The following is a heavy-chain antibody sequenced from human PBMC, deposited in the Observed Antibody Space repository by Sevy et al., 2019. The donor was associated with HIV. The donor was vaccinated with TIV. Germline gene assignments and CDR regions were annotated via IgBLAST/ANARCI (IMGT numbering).Heavy chain of an antibody. CDR1: GGSINSGGYS. D-gene: IGHD6-13*01. CDR3: ARGRVGDSSSWYGAFDV. V-gene: IGHV4-30-2*01. Sequence: SETLSLTCAVSGGSINSGGYSWSWIRQPPGKGLEWIGYIFQSGATYYIPSLQSLVSISVEMSKNQFSLNLRSVTAADTAVYYCARGRVGDSSSWYGAFDVWGQGTMVTVSS. CDR2: IFQSGAT. J-gene: IGHJ3*01.